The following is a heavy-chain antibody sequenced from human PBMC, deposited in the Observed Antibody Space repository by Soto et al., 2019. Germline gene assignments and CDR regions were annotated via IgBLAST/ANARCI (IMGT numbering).Heavy chain of an antibody. D-gene: IGHD2-15*01. CDR2: MSYDETKK. CDR3: AKDRRDGDFMHILVVDF. J-gene: IGHJ4*02. CDR1: GFSLSSYA. Sequence: QVRLVESGGGVVQPGGSLRLSCATSGFSLSSYAMHWVRQAPGKGLEWLALMSYDETKKYYADSVKGRFTISRDTSKNTLFWRMNNLRVEDTAVYYCAKDRRDGDFMHILVVDFWGQGALVTVSS. V-gene: IGHV3-30*18.